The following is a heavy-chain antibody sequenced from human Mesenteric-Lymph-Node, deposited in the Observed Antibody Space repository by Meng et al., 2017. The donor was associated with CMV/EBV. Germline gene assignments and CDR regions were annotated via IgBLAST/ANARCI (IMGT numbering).Heavy chain of an antibody. V-gene: IGHV1-2*02. CDR3: AREEVDIVVVPAASYYYYGMDV. CDR2: INPNSGGT. D-gene: IGHD2-2*01. J-gene: IGHJ6*02. CDR1: YY. Sequence: YYMHWVRQAPGQGLEWLGWINPNSGGTNYAQKFQCRITMTRDTSISTAYMELSRLSSDDTAMYYCAREEVDIVVVPAASYYYYGMDVWGQGTTVTVSS.